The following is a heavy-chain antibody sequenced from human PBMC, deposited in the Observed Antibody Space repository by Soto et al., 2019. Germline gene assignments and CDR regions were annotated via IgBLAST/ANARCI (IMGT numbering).Heavy chain of an antibody. D-gene: IGHD3-3*02. J-gene: IGHJ3*01. CDR2: TSGYSGNS. CDR3: ARGIFGHVDAFDL. Sequence: ASVKVSCKASGYIFSSFYINWVRQAPGQGLEWMGWTSGYSGNSKYAQKFQGRVTITTDTSTNTGYMEMRSLTSDDTAVYYCARGIFGHVDAFDLWGQGTMVTVSS. CDR1: GYIFSSFY. V-gene: IGHV1-18*01.